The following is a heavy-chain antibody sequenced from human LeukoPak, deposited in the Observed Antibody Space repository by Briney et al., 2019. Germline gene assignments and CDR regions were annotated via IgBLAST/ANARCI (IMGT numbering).Heavy chain of an antibody. V-gene: IGHV1-18*01. D-gene: IGHD3-22*01. Sequence: ASVKVSCKASGYTFTSYGISWVRQAPGQGLEWMGWISGYSGNTKYAQKLQGRVTVTKDTSTSTAYMELRSMRSDDTAVYYCARGFPPRTYYDSSDYDSYYFDYWGQGTLVTVSP. CDR2: ISGYSGNT. J-gene: IGHJ4*02. CDR3: ARGFPPRTYYDSSDYDSYYFDY. CDR1: GYTFTSYG.